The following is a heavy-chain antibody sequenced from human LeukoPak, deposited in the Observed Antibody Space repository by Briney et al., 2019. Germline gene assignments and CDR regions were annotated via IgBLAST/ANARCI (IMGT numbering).Heavy chain of an antibody. D-gene: IGHD2-2*01. CDR1: GASLSSYY. Sequence: SETLSLTCTVSGASLSSYYWSWIRQPAGKGLEWIGRFQSSGSTNYNPNYNPSLKSRVTMAVDTSKNQFSLKLSSVTAADTAVYYCAREVYPEIVVVPAASVYFDYWGQGTLVTVSS. CDR3: AREVYPEIVVVPAASVYFDY. CDR2: FQSSGST. V-gene: IGHV4-4*07. J-gene: IGHJ4*02.